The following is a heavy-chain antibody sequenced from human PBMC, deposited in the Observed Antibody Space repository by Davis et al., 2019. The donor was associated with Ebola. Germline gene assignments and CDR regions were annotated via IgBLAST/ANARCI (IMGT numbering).Heavy chain of an antibody. Sequence: SVKVSCKASGGTFSSYAISWVRQAPGQGLEWMGGIIPIFGTANYAQKFQGRVTITADKSTSTAYMELSSLRSEDTAVYYCARSVVAASFAILDYWGQGTLVTVSS. J-gene: IGHJ4*02. CDR1: GGTFSSYA. D-gene: IGHD2-15*01. CDR2: IIPIFGTA. V-gene: IGHV1-69*06. CDR3: ARSVVAASFAILDY.